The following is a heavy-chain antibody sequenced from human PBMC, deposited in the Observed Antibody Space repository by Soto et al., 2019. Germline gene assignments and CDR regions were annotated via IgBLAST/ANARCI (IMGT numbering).Heavy chain of an antibody. D-gene: IGHD3-22*01. CDR2: IIPIFGTA. V-gene: IGHV1-69*01. J-gene: IGHJ4*02. CDR3: ARAGPYDSSGYYYGSDY. CDR1: GGTFSSYA. Sequence: QVQLVQSGAEVKKPGSSVKVSCKASGGTFSSYAISWVRQAPGQGLEWMGGIIPIFGTANYAQKFQGRVTITADESTSTAYMELSSLGSEDTAVYYCARAGPYDSSGYYYGSDYWGQGTLVTVSS.